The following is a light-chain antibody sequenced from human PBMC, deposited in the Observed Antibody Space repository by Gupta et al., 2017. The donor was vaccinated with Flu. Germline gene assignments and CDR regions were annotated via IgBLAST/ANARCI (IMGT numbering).Light chain of an antibody. Sequence: SITISFTGTSTDIGGYNYVSWYQQHPGKAPKLMIYEVTKRPSGVSNRFSASKSGNTASLTISARQAEDEADYYCCSYTTSHTRVFGGGTKLTVL. CDR3: CSYTTSHTRV. V-gene: IGLV2-14*01. CDR2: EVT. CDR1: STDIGGYNY. J-gene: IGLJ3*02.